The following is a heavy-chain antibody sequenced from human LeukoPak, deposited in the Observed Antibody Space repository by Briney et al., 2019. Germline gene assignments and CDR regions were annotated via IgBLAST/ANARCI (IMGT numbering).Heavy chain of an antibody. CDR2: LSWNSCSI. J-gene: IGHJ4*02. CDR3: AKDMTPGEQWLVPALDY. D-gene: IGHD6-19*01. CDR1: GFTVDVYA. V-gene: IGHV3-9*01. Sequence: GRSLTLYCGASGFTVDVYAMLWVRQAPGQGLEPVSGLSWNSCSIGYADSVKGRFTICRDNAKNSLYLQMNSLRAEDTALYYCAKDMTPGEQWLVPALDYWGQGNLVTVSS.